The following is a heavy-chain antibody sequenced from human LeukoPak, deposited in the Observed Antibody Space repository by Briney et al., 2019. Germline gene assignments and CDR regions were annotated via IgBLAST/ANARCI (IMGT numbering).Heavy chain of an antibody. CDR2: FDPEDGET. J-gene: IGHJ4*02. CDR3: ARGFGGRDSSGYYPLDY. D-gene: IGHD3-22*01. CDR1: GYTLTELS. V-gene: IGHV1-24*01. Sequence: GASVKVSCKVSGYTLTELSMHWVRQAPGKGLEWMGGFDPEDGETIYAQKFQGRVTMTEDTSTDTAYMELSSLRSEDTAVYYCARGFGGRDSSGYYPLDYWGQGTLVTVSS.